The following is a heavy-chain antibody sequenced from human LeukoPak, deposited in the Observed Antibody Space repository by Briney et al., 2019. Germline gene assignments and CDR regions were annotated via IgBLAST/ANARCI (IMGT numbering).Heavy chain of an antibody. D-gene: IGHD1-20*01. CDR2: IYYGGST. CDR3: ARGLNWNQDY. CDR1: GGSITGYY. Sequence: TDTLSLTCTLSGGSITGYYWTWIRQPPGRGLEWIGYIYYGGSTNYNPSLKSRVTMSIDTSKNQFSLRLTSVTAADTAVYYCARGLNWNQDYWGQGTLVTVSS. J-gene: IGHJ4*02. V-gene: IGHV4-59*07.